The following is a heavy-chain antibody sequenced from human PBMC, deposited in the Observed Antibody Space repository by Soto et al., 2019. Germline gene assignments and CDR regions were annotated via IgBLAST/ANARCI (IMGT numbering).Heavy chain of an antibody. CDR1: GFSFSSHW. V-gene: IGHV3-7*03. Sequence: PGGSLRLSCAASGFSFSSHWMSWVRQAPGKGLEWVANIKQDGNDKRYVDSVKGRLTISRDNAKSSLYLQMNSLRAEDTAVYYCARYSYSSGPQDSWGQGTLVTVSS. CDR2: IKQDGNDK. D-gene: IGHD6-19*01. J-gene: IGHJ4*02. CDR3: ARYSYSSGPQDS.